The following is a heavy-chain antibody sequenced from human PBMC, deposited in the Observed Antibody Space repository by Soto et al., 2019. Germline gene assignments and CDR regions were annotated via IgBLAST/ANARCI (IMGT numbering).Heavy chain of an antibody. Sequence: QVQLVQSGAEVKKPGASVKVSCKASGYTFTSYGISWVRQAPGQGLEWVGWINAYNRNTNYAQKLQGRVTMTTNTSTSTAYMELRSLRFDDTVVYYCARHVGYGLIDYWGQGTLVTVSS. CDR1: GYTFTSYG. V-gene: IGHV1-18*01. CDR2: INAYNRNT. CDR3: ARHVGYGLIDY. J-gene: IGHJ4*02. D-gene: IGHD5-18*01.